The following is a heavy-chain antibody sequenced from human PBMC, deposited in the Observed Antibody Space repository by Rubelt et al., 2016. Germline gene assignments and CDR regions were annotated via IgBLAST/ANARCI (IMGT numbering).Heavy chain of an antibody. J-gene: IGHJ4*02. V-gene: IGHV1-69*04. CDR2: IVPTLRLA. Sequence: QVQMVQSGAEVKKPGSSVKVSCKDPGGTFYSYAINWVRQTPGQGLEWMGRIVPTLRLADYAQKLQGRLTITADRSTGTANFEWGSLTSDDTAMYYCATERTIMTRRADSWGQGTLVTVSS. CDR1: GGTFYSYA. CDR3: ATERTIMTRRADS. D-gene: IGHD6-6*01.